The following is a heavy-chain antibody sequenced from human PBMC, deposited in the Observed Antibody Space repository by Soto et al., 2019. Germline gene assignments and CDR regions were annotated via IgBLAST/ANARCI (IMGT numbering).Heavy chain of an antibody. CDR2: MQPSSGRT. D-gene: IGHD1-26*01. CDR1: GFSFTSLD. Sequence: ASVKVSCKASGFSFTSLDINWVRQTTGQGLEWMGWMQPSSGRTGYAQKFQGRVTMTRDTSINTAYMELSSLTSDDTAFYYCARGVTAGVDYWGQGTLVTVSS. V-gene: IGHV1-8*01. J-gene: IGHJ4*02. CDR3: ARGVTAGVDY.